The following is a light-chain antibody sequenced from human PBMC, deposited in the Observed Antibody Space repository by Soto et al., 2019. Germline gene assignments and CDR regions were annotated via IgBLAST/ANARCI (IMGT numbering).Light chain of an antibody. CDR1: SSDVGGYDY. V-gene: IGLV2-8*01. Sequence: QLVLTQPPSASGSPGQSVTISCTGTSSDVGGYDYVSWYQQHPGKVPKLMIYEVSKRPSGVPDRFSGSKSGNTASLTVSGLQAEDEADYYCSSYAGSNIYVFGTGTKVTVL. J-gene: IGLJ1*01. CDR2: EVS. CDR3: SSYAGSNIYV.